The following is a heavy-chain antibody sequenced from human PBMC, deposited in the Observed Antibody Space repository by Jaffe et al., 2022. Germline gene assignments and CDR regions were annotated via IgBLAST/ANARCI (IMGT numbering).Heavy chain of an antibody. CDR2: IRSKANSYAT. CDR1: GFTFSGSA. V-gene: IGHV3-73*02. J-gene: IGHJ6*03. Sequence: EVQLVESGGGLVQPGGSLKLSCAASGFTFSGSAMHWVRQASGKGLEWVGRIRSKANSYATAYAASVKGRFTISRDDSKNTAYLQMNSLKTEDTAVYYCTRGGGYSGYDYRYYYYYMDVWGKGTTVTVSS. D-gene: IGHD5-12*01. CDR3: TRGGGYSGYDYRYYYYYMDV.